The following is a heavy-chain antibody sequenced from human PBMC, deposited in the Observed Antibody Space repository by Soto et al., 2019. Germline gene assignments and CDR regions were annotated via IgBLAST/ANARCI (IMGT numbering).Heavy chain of an antibody. CDR2: IVVGSGNT. D-gene: IGHD3-16*02. V-gene: IGHV1-58*01. CDR3: AAMVYDYVGGSYPRGGMDV. CDR1: GFTFTSSA. Sequence: ASVKVSCKASGFTFTSSAVQWVRQARGQRLEWIGWIVVGSGNTNYAQKFQERVTITRDMSTSTAYMELSSLRSEDTAVYYCAAMVYDYVGGSYPRGGMDVWGQGTRVTVSS. J-gene: IGHJ6*02.